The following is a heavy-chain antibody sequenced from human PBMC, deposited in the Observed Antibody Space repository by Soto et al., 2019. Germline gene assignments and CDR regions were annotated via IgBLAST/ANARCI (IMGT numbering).Heavy chain of an antibody. CDR3: ASAVFDDSSYYNWFDP. CDR2: IIPMFGTP. D-gene: IGHD1-26*01. J-gene: IGHJ5*02. Sequence: QVQLVQSGAEVKKPGSSVKVSCKASGGIFSPNAMSWVRQAPGQGLQWMGGIIPMFGTPVYAQNFEGRITITADESTGTAYMELSSLTFDDTAVYYWASAVFDDSSYYNWFDPWGQGTLVTVSS. V-gene: IGHV1-69*01. CDR1: GGIFSPNA.